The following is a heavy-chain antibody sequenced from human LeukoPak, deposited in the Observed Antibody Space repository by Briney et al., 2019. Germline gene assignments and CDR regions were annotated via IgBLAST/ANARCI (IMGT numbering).Heavy chain of an antibody. V-gene: IGHV4-4*07. D-gene: IGHD3-10*01. Sequence: PSEILSLTCTVSGGSISSYYWSWIRQPAGKGLEWIGRIYTSGSTNYNPSLKSRVTMSVDTSKNQFSLKLSSVTAADTAVYYCARSRYYYGSGSFYFDYWGQGTLVTVSS. CDR3: ARSRYYYGSGSFYFDY. CDR2: IYTSGST. CDR1: GGSISSYY. J-gene: IGHJ4*02.